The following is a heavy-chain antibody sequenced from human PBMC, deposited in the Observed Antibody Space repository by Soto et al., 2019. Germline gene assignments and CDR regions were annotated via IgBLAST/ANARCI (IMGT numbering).Heavy chain of an antibody. CDR1: GFTFSSYA. J-gene: IGHJ4*02. CDR3: AKDPTVTTRGVYDY. D-gene: IGHD4-4*01. Sequence: GGSLRLSCAASGFTFSSYAMSWVRQAPGRGLEWVSAISGSGGSTYYADSVKGRFTISRDNSKNTLYLQMNSLRAEDTAVYYCAKDPTVTTRGVYDYWGQGTLVTVSS. V-gene: IGHV3-23*01. CDR2: ISGSGGST.